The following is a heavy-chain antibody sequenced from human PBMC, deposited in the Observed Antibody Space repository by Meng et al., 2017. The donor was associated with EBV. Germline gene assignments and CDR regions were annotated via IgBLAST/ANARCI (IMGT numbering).Heavy chain of an antibody. J-gene: IGHJ4*02. CDR2: IYCSGST. D-gene: IGHD3-3*01. V-gene: IGHV4-39*01. CDR3: ARHRLWSGYFRSPYDY. CDR1: GGPFRNSAIS. Sequence: QVQVVQSGAEVKKPGSSVKVSCRTSGGPFRNSAISWVRQAPGQGLEWIGSIYCSGSTYYNPSLKSRVTISVDTSKNQFSLKLSSVTAADTAVYYCARHRLWSGYFRSPYDYWGQGTLVTVSS.